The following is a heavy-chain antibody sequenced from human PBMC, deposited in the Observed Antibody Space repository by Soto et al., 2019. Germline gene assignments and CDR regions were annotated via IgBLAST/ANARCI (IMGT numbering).Heavy chain of an antibody. Sequence: PSETLSLTCTVSGDSISSYYWSWIRQPPGKGLEWIGYIYYSGSTNYNPSLKSRVTISVDTSKNQFSLKLSSVTAAATAVYYCARGNMRVRGVTRAFDLWGQGTLVTV. J-gene: IGHJ4*02. V-gene: IGHV4-59*08. D-gene: IGHD3-10*01. CDR1: GDSISSYY. CDR3: ARGNMRVRGVTRAFDL. CDR2: IYYSGST.